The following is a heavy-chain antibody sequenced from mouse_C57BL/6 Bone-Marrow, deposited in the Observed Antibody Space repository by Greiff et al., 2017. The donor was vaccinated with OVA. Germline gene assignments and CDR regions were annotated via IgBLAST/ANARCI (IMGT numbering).Heavy chain of an antibody. CDR3: ARLRFSGGY. D-gene: IGHD3-2*02. CDR1: GYTFTSYG. J-gene: IGHJ2*01. Sequence: QVQLQQSGAELARPGASVKLSCKASGYTFTSYGISWVKQRTGQGLEWIGEIYPRSGNTYYNEKFKGKATLTADISSSTAYMELRSLTSEDSAVYFCARLRFSGGYWGQGTTLTVSS. V-gene: IGHV1-81*01. CDR2: IYPRSGNT.